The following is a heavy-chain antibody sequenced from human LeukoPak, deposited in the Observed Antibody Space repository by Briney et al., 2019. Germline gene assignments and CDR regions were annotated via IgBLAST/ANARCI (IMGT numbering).Heavy chain of an antibody. Sequence: GGSLRLSCAASGFTFSSYWMSWVRQAPGKGLEWVANIKQDGSEKYYVDSVKGRFTISRDNAKNSLYLQMNSLRAEDTAVYYCARMYGFPPQAFWSGMSRDYWGQGTLVTVSS. CDR2: IKQDGSEK. J-gene: IGHJ4*02. CDR1: GFTFSSYW. CDR3: ARMYGFPPQAFWSGMSRDY. D-gene: IGHD3-3*01. V-gene: IGHV3-7*01.